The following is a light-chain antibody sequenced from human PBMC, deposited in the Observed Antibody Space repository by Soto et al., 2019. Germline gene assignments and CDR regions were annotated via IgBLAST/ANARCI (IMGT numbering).Light chain of an antibody. V-gene: IGKV1-5*03. Sequence: DIQMTQFPSILSASVGDTVTITCRASESVVKWLAWFQHKPGKAPKLLIYKASVLSNGVPSRFSGSGFGTEFTLTISSLRPDDSATYFCQQYSGYWTFGQGTKV. CDR3: QQYSGYWT. CDR2: KAS. J-gene: IGKJ1*01. CDR1: ESVVKW.